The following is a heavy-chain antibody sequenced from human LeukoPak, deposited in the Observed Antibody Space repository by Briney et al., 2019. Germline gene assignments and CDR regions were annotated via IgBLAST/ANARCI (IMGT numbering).Heavy chain of an antibody. Sequence: SQTLSLTCTVSGGSISSGDYYRSWIRQPPWKGLEWIGYIYYSVSTYYNPSLKSRVTMSVDTSKNQFSLKLSSVTAADTAVYYCARGSRVYYDFWSGYLDWFDPWGQGTLITVSS. CDR2: IYYSVST. CDR1: GGSISSGDYY. D-gene: IGHD3-3*01. V-gene: IGHV4-30-4*08. J-gene: IGHJ5*02. CDR3: ARGSRVYYDFWSGYLDWFDP.